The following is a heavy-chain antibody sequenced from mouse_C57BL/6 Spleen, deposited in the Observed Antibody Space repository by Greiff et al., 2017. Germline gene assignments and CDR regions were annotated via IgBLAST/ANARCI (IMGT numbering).Heavy chain of an antibody. CDR3: ARVETAQAKGYAMDY. Sequence: VQLQQSGAELVKPGASVKMSCKASGYTFTSYWITWVKQRPGQGLEWIGDIYPGSGSTNYNEKFKSKATLTVDTSSSTAYMQLSSLTSEDSAVYYCARVETAQAKGYAMDYWGQGTSVTVSS. CDR1: GYTFTSYW. CDR2: IYPGSGST. D-gene: IGHD3-2*02. V-gene: IGHV1-55*01. J-gene: IGHJ4*01.